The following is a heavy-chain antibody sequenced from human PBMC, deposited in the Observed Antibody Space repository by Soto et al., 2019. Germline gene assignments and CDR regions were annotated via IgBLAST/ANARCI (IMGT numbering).Heavy chain of an antibody. J-gene: IGHJ5*02. CDR1: GGSISSGDYY. CDR2: IYYSGST. Sequence: TLSLTCTVSGGSISSGDYYWSWIRQPPWKGLEWIGYIYYSGSTYYNPSLKSRVTISVDTSKNQFSLKLSSVTAADTAVYYCARGRDDILTGYSWFDPWGQGTLVTV. D-gene: IGHD3-9*01. CDR3: ARGRDDILTGYSWFDP. V-gene: IGHV4-30-4*01.